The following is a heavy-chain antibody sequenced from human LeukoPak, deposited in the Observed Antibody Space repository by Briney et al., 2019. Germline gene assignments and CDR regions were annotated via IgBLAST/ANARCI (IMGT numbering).Heavy chain of an antibody. J-gene: IGHJ4*02. CDR1: GGSMSSNIYY. CDR3: ARRGGYDFSYDY. CDR2: IYYSGST. Sequence: SETLSLACTVSGGSMSSNIYYWGWIRQPPGKGLEWIGDIYYSGSTYYNPSLKSRVTISVDKSKNQFSLKLGSVTTADTAVYYCARRGGYDFSYDYWGQGILVTVSS. V-gene: IGHV4-39*01. D-gene: IGHD5-12*01.